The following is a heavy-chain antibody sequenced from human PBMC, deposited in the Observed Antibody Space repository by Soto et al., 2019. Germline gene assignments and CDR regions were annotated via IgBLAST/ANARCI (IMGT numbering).Heavy chain of an antibody. Sequence: PSETLSLTCTVSGGSISSYYWSWIRQPPGKGLEWIGYIYYSGSTNYNPSLKSRVTISVDTSKNQFSLKLSSVTAADTAVYYCARGLISGYYLYEALDIRGQGTMVS. CDR2: IYYSGST. J-gene: IGHJ3*02. CDR1: GGSISSYY. CDR3: ARGLISGYYLYEALDI. D-gene: IGHD3-22*01. V-gene: IGHV4-59*01.